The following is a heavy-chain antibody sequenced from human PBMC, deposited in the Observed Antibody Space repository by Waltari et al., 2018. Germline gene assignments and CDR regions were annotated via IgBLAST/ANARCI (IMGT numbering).Heavy chain of an antibody. J-gene: IGHJ6*02. V-gene: IGHV4-39*01. CDR1: GDSVNHANYY. CDR2: IYYTGST. D-gene: IGHD3-3*01. CDR3: ARRDHDFWSGYFSV. Sequence: QLQLQESGPGLVRASETLSLTCTVSGDSVNHANYYWGWVRQSPRKGLEWIGTIYYTGSTAYNPSLKGRVTVSIDTSKNQFSLKLSSVTAADTAVYFCARRDHDFWSGYFSVWGQGTTVTVSS.